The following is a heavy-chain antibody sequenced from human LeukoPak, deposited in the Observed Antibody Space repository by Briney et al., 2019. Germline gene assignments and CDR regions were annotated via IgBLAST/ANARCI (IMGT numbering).Heavy chain of an antibody. D-gene: IGHD3-9*01. J-gene: IGHJ5*02. V-gene: IGHV3-23*01. CDR3: ARVQRAYDILTGYHSYNWFDP. Sequence: PGGSLRLSCAASGFTFSGYAMSWVRQAPGKGLEWVSSISGSADTTYYADSVKGRFAISRDNSKNTVYLQMNSLRAEDTAVYSCARVQRAYDILTGYHSYNWFDPWGQGTLVTVSS. CDR1: GFTFSGYA. CDR2: ISGSADTT.